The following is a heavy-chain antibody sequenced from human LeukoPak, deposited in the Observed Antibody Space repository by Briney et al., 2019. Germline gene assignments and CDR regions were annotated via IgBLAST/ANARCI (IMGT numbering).Heavy chain of an antibody. D-gene: IGHD5-18*01. J-gene: IGHJ3*02. CDR3: ARDSGSYGLPDAFDI. V-gene: IGHV3-23*01. CDR2: ISGSGGST. CDR1: GFTLSSYA. Sequence: PGGSLRLSCAASGFTLSSYAMSWVCQAPGKGLEWVSAISGSGGSTYYADSVKGRFTISRDNSKNTLYLQMNSLRAEDTAVYYCARDSGSYGLPDAFDIWGQETMVTVSS.